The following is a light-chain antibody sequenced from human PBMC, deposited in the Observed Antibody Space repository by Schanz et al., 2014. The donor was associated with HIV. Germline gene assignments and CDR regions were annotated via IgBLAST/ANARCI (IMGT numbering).Light chain of an antibody. J-gene: IGLJ3*02. CDR2: DVN. V-gene: IGLV2-11*01. CDR1: SSDVGGYDY. Sequence: QSALTQPRSVSGSPGQSVTIACTGTSSDVGGYDYVSWYQQHPGKAPKVIIYDVNKRPSGVPDRFSGSQSGASASLAISGLQSEDEADYYCAGWDDSLKGYVFGGGTKLTVL. CDR3: AGWDDSLKGYV.